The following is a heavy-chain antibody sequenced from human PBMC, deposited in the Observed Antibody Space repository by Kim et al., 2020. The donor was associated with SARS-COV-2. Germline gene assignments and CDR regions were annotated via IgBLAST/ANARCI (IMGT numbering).Heavy chain of an antibody. D-gene: IGHD1-26*01. CDR1: GFTFSIYS. V-gene: IGHV3-48*02. CDR3: ARVGPIGSTVDY. Sequence: GGSLRLSCAASGFTFSIYSIDWVRRAPGKGLEWVICISSTGRNINYADSVKGRFTVSRDNAENTVYLQMDSLTDEDTAIYYCARVGPIGSTVDYWGQGTPVTVSS. CDR2: ISSTGRNI. J-gene: IGHJ4*02.